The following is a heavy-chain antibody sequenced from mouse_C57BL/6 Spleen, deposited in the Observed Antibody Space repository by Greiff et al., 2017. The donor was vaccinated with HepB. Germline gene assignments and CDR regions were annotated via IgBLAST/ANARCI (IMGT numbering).Heavy chain of an antibody. V-gene: IGHV1-19*01. CDR1: GYTFTDYY. Sequence: EVQLQQSGPVLVKPGASVKMSCKASGYTFTDYYMNWVKQSHGKSLEWIGVINPYNGGTSYNQKFKGKATLTVDKSSSTAYMALNSLTSEDSAVYYCARTYGGSSSYYFDYWGQGTTLTVSS. D-gene: IGHD1-1*01. CDR2: INPYNGGT. J-gene: IGHJ2*01. CDR3: ARTYGGSSSYYFDY.